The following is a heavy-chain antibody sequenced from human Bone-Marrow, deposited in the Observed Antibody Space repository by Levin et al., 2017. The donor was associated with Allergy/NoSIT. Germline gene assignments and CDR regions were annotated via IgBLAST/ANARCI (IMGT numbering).Heavy chain of an antibody. CDR2: IKQDGSEK. CDR1: GFTFSSYW. V-gene: IGHV3-7*01. J-gene: IGHJ4*02. CDR3: AKRGYSYGYSFYPFDY. Sequence: GGSLRLSCAASGFTFSSYWMSWVRQAPGKGLEWVANIKQDGSEKYYVDSVKGRFTISRDNAKNSLYLQMNSLRAEDTAVYYCAKRGYSYGYSFYPFDYWGQGTLVTVSS. D-gene: IGHD5-18*01.